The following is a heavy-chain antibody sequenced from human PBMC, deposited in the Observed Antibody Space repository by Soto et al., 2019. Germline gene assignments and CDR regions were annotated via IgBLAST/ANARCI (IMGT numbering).Heavy chain of an antibody. V-gene: IGHV5-51*01. D-gene: IGHD3-10*01. CDR2: IYPGDSDA. CDR1: GYSFTSSW. J-gene: IGHJ6*02. CDR3: ARPRSGSYRLDYYGMDV. Sequence: GGSLKISCKGSGYSFTSSWIAWVRQMPGKGLEWMGIIYPGDSDARYSPSFQGQVTMSADKSVSTAYLQWSSLKASDTAMYYCARPRSGSYRLDYYGMDVWGQGTTVTVS.